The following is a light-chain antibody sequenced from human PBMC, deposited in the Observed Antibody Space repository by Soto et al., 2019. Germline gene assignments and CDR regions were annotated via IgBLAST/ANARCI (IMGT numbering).Light chain of an antibody. CDR1: SPSIAGNT. J-gene: IGLJ2*01. Sequence: QAVVTQPPSASGTPGQRVTISCSVSSPSIAGNTVNWYQHVPGTAPKLLIYLNNQRPSGVPDRFSGSKSGTSASLAISALQSEDEAAYYCAAWDDNLHGPIFGGGTKVTVL. CDR2: LNN. CDR3: AAWDDNLHGPI. V-gene: IGLV1-44*01.